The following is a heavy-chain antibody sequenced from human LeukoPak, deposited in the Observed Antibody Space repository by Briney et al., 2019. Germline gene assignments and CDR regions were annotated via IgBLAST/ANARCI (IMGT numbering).Heavy chain of an antibody. CDR1: GGSISDYY. CDR2: VHTSGST. CDR3: ARDLYGDYGVFDY. V-gene: IGHV4-4*07. J-gene: IGHJ4*02. D-gene: IGHD4-17*01. Sequence: SETLSLTCAVSGGSISDYYWSWIRQPAGKGLEWIGRVHTSGSTNYNPSLKSRVTMSVDTSKNQFSLRLNTVTAADTAVYYCARDLYGDYGVFDYWGQGTLVTVSS.